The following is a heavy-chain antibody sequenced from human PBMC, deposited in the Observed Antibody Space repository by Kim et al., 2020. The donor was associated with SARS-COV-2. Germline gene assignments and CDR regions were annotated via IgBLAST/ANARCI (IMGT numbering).Heavy chain of an antibody. J-gene: IGHJ3*02. CDR2: IKQDGSEK. D-gene: IGHD5-12*01. Sequence: GGSLRLSCAASGFTFSSYWMSWVRQAPGKGLEWVANIKQDGSEKYYVDSVKGRFTISRDNAKNSLYLQMNSLRAEDTAVYYCARDAMNGYNLAHLVPNDAFDIWGQGTMVTVSS. CDR1: GFTFSSYW. CDR3: ARDAMNGYNLAHLVPNDAFDI. V-gene: IGHV3-7*01.